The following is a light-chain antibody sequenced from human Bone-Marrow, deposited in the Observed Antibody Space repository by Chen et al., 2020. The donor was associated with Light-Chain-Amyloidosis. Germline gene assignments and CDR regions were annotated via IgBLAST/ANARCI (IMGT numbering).Light chain of an antibody. J-gene: IGLJ1*01. CDR3: SSYTITNTLV. V-gene: IGLV2-14*01. Sequence: QSALTQPASVSGSPGQSITISCTGTSSDVGGDTHVSWYQQHPDKAPKLMIYEVTNRPSWVPDRFSGSKSDNTASLTISGLQTEDEADYFCSSYTITNTLVVGSGTRVTVL. CDR2: EVT. CDR1: SSDVGGDTH.